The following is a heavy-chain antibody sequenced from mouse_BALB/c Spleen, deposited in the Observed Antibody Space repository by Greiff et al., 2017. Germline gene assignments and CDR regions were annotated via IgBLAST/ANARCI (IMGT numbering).Heavy chain of an antibody. V-gene: IGHV1S127*01. D-gene: IGHD2-14*01. CDR2: IDPSDSET. CDR3: ARGDYRYDGDAMDY. J-gene: IGHJ4*01. Sequence: QVQLQQSGPQLVRPGASVKISCKASGYSFTSYWMHWVKQRPGQGLEWIGMIDPSDSETRLNQKFKDKATLTVDKSSSTAYMQLSSPTSEDSAVYYCARGDYRYDGDAMDYWGQGTSVTVSS. CDR1: GYSFTSYW.